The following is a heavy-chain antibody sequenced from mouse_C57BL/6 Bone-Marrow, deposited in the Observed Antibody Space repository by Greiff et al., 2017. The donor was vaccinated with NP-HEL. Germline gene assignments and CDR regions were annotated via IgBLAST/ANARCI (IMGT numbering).Heavy chain of an antibody. CDR3: AGCYFDY. V-gene: IGHV1-7*01. CDR2: INPSSGYT. Sequence: QVQLQQSGAELAKPGASVKLSCKASGYTFTSYWMHWVKQRPGQGLEWIGYINPSSGYTKYNQKFKDKATLTEDKSSSTAYMQLSSLTYEDSAVYYCAGCYFDYWGQGTTLTVSS. CDR1: GYTFTSYW. J-gene: IGHJ2*01. D-gene: IGHD6-1*01.